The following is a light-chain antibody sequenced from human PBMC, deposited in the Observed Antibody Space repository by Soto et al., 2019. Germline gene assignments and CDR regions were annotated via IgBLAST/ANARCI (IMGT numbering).Light chain of an antibody. CDR1: QSVSSY. CDR2: GAS. CDR3: QQYNNWPTWT. V-gene: IGKV3-15*01. J-gene: IGKJ1*01. Sequence: EIVFTQSPATLSLSPGERATLSCRASQSVSSYLAWYEQKPGQAPRLLIYGASTRANGIPARFSGSGSGTELTLTISSLQSEDFAVYYCQQYNNWPTWTFGQGTKVDIK.